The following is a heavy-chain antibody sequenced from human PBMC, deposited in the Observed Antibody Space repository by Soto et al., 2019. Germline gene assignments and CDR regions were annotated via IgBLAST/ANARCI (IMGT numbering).Heavy chain of an antibody. CDR2: IYYSGST. J-gene: IGHJ3*02. CDR3: ARATGYYYDSSGYSDAFDI. D-gene: IGHD3-22*01. CDR1: GGSISSYY. V-gene: IGHV4-59*01. Sequence: SETLSLTRTVSGGSISSYYWRWIRQPPGKGLEWIGYIYYSGSTNYNPSLKSRVTISVDTSKNQFSLKLSSVTAADTAVYYCARATGYYYDSSGYSDAFDIWGQGTMVTVSS.